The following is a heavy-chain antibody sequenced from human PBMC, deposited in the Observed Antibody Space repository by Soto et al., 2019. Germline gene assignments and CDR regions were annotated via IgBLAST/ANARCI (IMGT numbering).Heavy chain of an antibody. D-gene: IGHD3-22*01. CDR2: ISYDGSNK. CDR3: AKESYDSSGSFDY. CDR1: GFTFSSYG. J-gene: IGHJ4*02. Sequence: QVQLVESGGGVVQPGRSLRLSCAASGFTFSSYGMHWVRQAPGKGLEWVAVISYDGSNKYYPDSVKGRFTISRDNSKNTLSLQMNSLRAEDTAVYYCAKESYDSSGSFDYWGQGTLVTVSS. V-gene: IGHV3-30*18.